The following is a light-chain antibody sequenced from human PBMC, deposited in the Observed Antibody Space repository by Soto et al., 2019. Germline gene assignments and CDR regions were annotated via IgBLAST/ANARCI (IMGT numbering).Light chain of an antibody. CDR1: SSDIGRYNF. CDR3: NSYTSTSPPYV. J-gene: IGLJ1*01. Sequence: QSVLTQPASVSWSAGQSISISCTGTSSDIGRYNFVSWYQQRPGQAPKLLIFDVSHRPSGISDRFSGSKSGYTASLTISGLQAEDEADYYCNSYTSTSPPYVFGTGTKVTVL. V-gene: IGLV2-14*01. CDR2: DVS.